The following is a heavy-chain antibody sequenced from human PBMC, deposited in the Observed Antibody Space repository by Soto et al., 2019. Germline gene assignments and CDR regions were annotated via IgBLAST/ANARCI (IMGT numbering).Heavy chain of an antibody. D-gene: IGHD3-3*01. CDR2: IYYSGST. Sequence: QLQLQESGPGLVKPSETLSLTCTVSGGSISSSSYYWGWIRQPPGKGLEWIGSIYYSGSTYYNPSLKSRVTISVDTSKNQFSLKLSSVTAADTAVYYCAGERFLEWLLSNWFDPWGQGTLVTVSS. J-gene: IGHJ5*02. V-gene: IGHV4-39*01. CDR1: GGSISSSSYY. CDR3: AGERFLEWLLSNWFDP.